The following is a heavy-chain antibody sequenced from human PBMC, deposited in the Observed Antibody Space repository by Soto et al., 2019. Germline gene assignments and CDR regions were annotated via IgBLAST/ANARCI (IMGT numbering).Heavy chain of an antibody. CDR3: ARDYDFWSGYSNYYYYMDV. D-gene: IGHD3-3*01. CDR1: GYTFTSYY. Sequence: ASVKVSRKASGYTFTSYYMHWVRQAPGQGLEWMGIINPSGGSTSYAQKFQGRVTMTRDTSTSTVYMELSSLRSEDTAVYYCARDYDFWSGYSNYYYYMDVWGKGTTVTVSS. CDR2: INPSGGST. V-gene: IGHV1-46*03. J-gene: IGHJ6*03.